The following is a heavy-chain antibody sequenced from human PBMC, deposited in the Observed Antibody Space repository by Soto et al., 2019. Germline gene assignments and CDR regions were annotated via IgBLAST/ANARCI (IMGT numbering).Heavy chain of an antibody. V-gene: IGHV4-59*08. Sequence: SETLSLTCTVSGGSISSYYWSWIRQPPGKGLEWIGYIYYSGSTNYNPSLKSRVTISVDTSKNQFSLKLSSVTAADTAVYYCASTFGGVIAPLDYWGQGTLVTVSS. CDR1: GGSISSYY. CDR2: IYYSGST. CDR3: ASTFGGVIAPLDY. J-gene: IGHJ4*02. D-gene: IGHD3-16*02.